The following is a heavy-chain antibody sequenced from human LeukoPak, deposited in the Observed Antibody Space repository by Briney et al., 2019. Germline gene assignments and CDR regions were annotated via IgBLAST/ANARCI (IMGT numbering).Heavy chain of an antibody. CDR2: IKQEGSEK. CDR3: ARDPSLAARPYWYFDL. D-gene: IGHD6-6*01. J-gene: IGHJ2*01. V-gene: IGHV3-7*01. CDR1: GFTFSSYW. Sequence: GGSLRLSCAASGFTFSSYWMTWVRQAPGRGLEWVANIKQEGSEKYSVYSVKGRFTISRDNAKSSLYLQMNSLRAEDTAVYYCARDPSLAARPYWYFDLWGRGTLVTVSS.